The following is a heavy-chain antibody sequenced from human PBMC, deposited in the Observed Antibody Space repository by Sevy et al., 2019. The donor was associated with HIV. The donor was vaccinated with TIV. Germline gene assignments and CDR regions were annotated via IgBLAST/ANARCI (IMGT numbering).Heavy chain of an antibody. D-gene: IGHD3-22*01. CDR1: GYTLTKLS. V-gene: IGHV1-24*01. CDR2: FDPEDGET. Sequence: ASVKVSCKVSGYTLTKLSMHWVRPAPGKGLEWMGSFDPEDGETLYAQKLQGRVIMTEDTSTDTAYMEVNSLRSEDTAVYYCATTKDYYENSGCPFDYWGQGTLVTVSS. CDR3: ATTKDYYENSGCPFDY. J-gene: IGHJ4*02.